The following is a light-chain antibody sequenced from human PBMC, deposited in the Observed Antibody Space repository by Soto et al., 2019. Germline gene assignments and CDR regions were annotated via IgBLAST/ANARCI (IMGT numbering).Light chain of an antibody. J-gene: IGKJ2*02. V-gene: IGKV3-11*01. CDR2: DVS. CDR3: QQRSEWPLCT. CDR1: QSVSSY. Sequence: EVILTQSPGTLSLSPRDRATLSCRASQSVSSYLAWYQQKPGQAPRLLIYDVSNRATGIPARFSGSGSGTDFTLTISSLEPEDFAVYFCQQRSEWPLCTFGQGTKVDIK.